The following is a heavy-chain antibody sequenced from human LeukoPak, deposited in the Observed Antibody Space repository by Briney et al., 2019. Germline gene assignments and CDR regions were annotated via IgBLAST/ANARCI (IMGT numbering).Heavy chain of an antibody. CDR1: GFTFSSYS. V-gene: IGHV3-48*01. CDR2: ISSSSSTI. CDR3: ATYYDFWSGYSRSYYFDY. D-gene: IGHD3-3*01. J-gene: IGHJ4*02. Sequence: GGSLRLSCAASGFTFSSYSMNWVRQAPGKGLEWVSYISSSSSTIYYADSVKGRFTISRDNAKNSLYLQMNTLRAEDTAVYYCATYYDFWSGYSRSYYFDYWGQGTLVTVSS.